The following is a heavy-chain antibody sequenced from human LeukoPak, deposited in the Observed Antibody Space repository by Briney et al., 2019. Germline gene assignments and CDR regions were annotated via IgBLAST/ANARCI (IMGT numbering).Heavy chain of an antibody. D-gene: IGHD3-16*02. CDR1: GFTFSSYA. V-gene: IGHV3-23*01. J-gene: IGHJ4*02. Sequence: QPGGSQRLSCAASGFTFSSYAMSWVRQAPGKGLEWVSAISGSGGSTYYADSVKGRFTISRDNSKNTLYLQMNSLRAEDTAVYYCAKDRLYDYVWGSYRSDYWGQGTLVTVSS. CDR2: ISGSGGST. CDR3: AKDRLYDYVWGSYRSDY.